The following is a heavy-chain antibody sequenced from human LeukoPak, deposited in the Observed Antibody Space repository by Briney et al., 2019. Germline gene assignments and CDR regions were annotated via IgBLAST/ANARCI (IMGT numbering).Heavy chain of an antibody. CDR1: GFTFKNFA. V-gene: IGHV3-33*08. CDR2: IWYDGSNK. J-gene: IGHJ4*02. D-gene: IGHD1-26*01. Sequence: GGSLRLSCAASGFTFKNFALSWVRQAPGKGLEWVAVIWYDGSNKYYADSVKARFTISRDNSKNTLYLQMNSLRAEDTAVYYCARGNEGATMFDYWGQGTLVTVSS. CDR3: ARGNEGATMFDY.